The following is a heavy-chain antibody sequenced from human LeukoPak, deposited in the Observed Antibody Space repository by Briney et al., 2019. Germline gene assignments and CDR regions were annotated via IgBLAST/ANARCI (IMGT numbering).Heavy chain of an antibody. D-gene: IGHD3-10*01. CDR2: INHSGRT. V-gene: IGHV4-34*01. J-gene: IGHJ4*02. CDR3: ARGYGSGSYFGY. Sequence: SETLSLTCTLSGGSFSGYYWRWVCQSPRKGVEWGGEINHSGRTKYNPSLTSGDTISVETTKKQLSLRRKSVTAAETAVYYCARGYGSGSYFGYWGQGTLVTVSS. CDR1: GGSFSGYY.